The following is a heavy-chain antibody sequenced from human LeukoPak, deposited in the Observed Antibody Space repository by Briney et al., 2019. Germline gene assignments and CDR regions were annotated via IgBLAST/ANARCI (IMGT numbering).Heavy chain of an antibody. CDR2: ISGSGGST. D-gene: IGHD6-6*01. CDR3: AKPSTPISHNSRQLVPPINAYYYYGVDV. J-gene: IGHJ6*02. V-gene: IGHV3-23*01. CDR1: GFAFSSYA. Sequence: PGGSLRLSCAASGFAFSSYAMSWVRQAPGKGLEWVSAISGSGGSTYYADSVKGRFTISRDNSKNTLYLQMNSLRAEDTAVYYCAKPSTPISHNSRQLVPPINAYYYYGVDVWGQGTTVTVSS.